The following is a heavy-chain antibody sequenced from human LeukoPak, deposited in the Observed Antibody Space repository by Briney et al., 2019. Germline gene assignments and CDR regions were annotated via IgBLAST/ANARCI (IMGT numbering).Heavy chain of an antibody. J-gene: IGHJ5*02. CDR1: GGTFSSYA. CDR3: AREGRRTYCSNTSCYVLSGWFDP. CDR2: IIPILGIA. Sequence: SVKVSCKASGGTFSSYAISWVRQAPGQGLEWMGRIIPILGIANYAQKFQGRVTITADKSTSTAYMELSSLRSEDTAVYYCAREGRRTYCSNTSCYVLSGWFDPWGQGTLVTVPS. V-gene: IGHV1-69*04. D-gene: IGHD2-2*01.